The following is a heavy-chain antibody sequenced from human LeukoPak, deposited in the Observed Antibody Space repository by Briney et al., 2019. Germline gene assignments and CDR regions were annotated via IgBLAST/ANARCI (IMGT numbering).Heavy chain of an antibody. CDR1: GFTFGSYA. J-gene: IGHJ4*02. V-gene: IGHV3-30-3*01. CDR2: ISYDGSNK. Sequence: GGSLRLSCAASGFTFGSYAMHWVRQAPGKGLEWVAVISYDGSNKYYADSVKGRFTISRDNSKNTLYLQMNSLRAEDTAVYYCARRPHGYYFDYWGQGTLVTVSS. D-gene: IGHD3-10*01. CDR3: ARRPHGYYFDY.